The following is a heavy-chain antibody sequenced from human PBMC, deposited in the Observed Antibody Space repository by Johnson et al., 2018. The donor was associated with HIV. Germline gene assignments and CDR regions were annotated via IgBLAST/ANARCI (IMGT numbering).Heavy chain of an antibody. CDR3: AKEIEAGWQVDAVDI. Sequence: QVQLVESGGGVVQPGGSLRLSCAASGFTFSNYGMHWVRQAPGKGLEWVAFIRYDGSNKYYADSVKGRFTISRDNSKNTMYLQMNSLRAEDTAIYYCAKEIEAGWQVDAVDIWGQGTMVTVSS. V-gene: IGHV3-30*02. CDR1: GFTFSNYG. D-gene: IGHD6-19*01. CDR2: IRYDGSNK. J-gene: IGHJ3*02.